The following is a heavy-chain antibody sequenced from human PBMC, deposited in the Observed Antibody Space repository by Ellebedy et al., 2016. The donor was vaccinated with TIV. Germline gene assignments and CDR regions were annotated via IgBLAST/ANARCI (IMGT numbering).Heavy chain of an antibody. Sequence: GESLKISCAASGFTVSNSYMTWVRQAPGKGLDWVSTVYVGGTTYHADSLQGRFTLSRDNSKNTLYLQMNSLRVEDTAVYYCAGGDWNYYFDYWGQGALVTVSS. CDR2: VYVGGTT. V-gene: IGHV3-53*01. D-gene: IGHD1-7*01. CDR3: AGGDWNYYFDY. CDR1: GFTVSNSY. J-gene: IGHJ4*02.